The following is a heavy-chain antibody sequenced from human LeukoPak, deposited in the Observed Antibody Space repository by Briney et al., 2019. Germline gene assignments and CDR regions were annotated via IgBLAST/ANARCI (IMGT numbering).Heavy chain of an antibody. V-gene: IGHV5-51*01. J-gene: IGHJ4*02. Sequence: PGESLKISCQASGYTFTNYWIGWVRQMPGKGLEWMGIIYPGDSDTRYSPSSQGQVTISADKSISAAYLQWNSLKASDTAMYYCARRWYFGSEKYYAFDYWGQGTLVTVPS. D-gene: IGHD3-10*01. CDR3: ARRWYFGSEKYYAFDY. CDR2: IYPGDSDT. CDR1: GYTFTNYW.